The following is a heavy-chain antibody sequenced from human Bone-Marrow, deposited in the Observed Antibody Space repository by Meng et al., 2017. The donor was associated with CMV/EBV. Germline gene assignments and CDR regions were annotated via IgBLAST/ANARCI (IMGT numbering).Heavy chain of an antibody. V-gene: IGHV3-30-3*01. CDR1: GFTFSSYA. D-gene: IGHD2-2*01. CDR2: ISYDGSNK. Sequence: GGSLRLSCAASGFTFSSYAMHWVRQAPGKGLEWVAVISYDGSNKYYADSVKGRFTISRDNSKNTLYLQMNSLRAEDTAVYYCARAVVVVPAATGWFGPWGQGTLVTVSS. CDR3: ARAVVVVPAATGWFGP. J-gene: IGHJ5*02.